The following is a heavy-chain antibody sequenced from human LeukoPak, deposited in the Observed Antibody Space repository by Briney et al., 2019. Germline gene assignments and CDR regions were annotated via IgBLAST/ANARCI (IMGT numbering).Heavy chain of an antibody. J-gene: IGHJ4*02. V-gene: IGHV3-23*01. D-gene: IGHD5-18*01. CDR1: GFTFSSYA. Sequence: PGGSLRLSCAASGFTFSSYAMSWVRQAPGKGLEWVSAISGSGDSTYYADSVKGRFTISRDSSKNTLYLQMNSLGAEDTAVYYCAKRIQSAMATGYWGQGTLVTVSS. CDR2: ISGSGDST. CDR3: AKRIQSAMATGY.